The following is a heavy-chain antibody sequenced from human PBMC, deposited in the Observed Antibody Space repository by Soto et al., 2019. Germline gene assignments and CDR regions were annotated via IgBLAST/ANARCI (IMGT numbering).Heavy chain of an antibody. CDR1: GYSFTTYG. D-gene: IGHD3-10*01. CDR3: ARRVGLAPVFDAYDI. CDR2: ISGHYGNT. J-gene: IGHJ3*02. V-gene: IGHV1-18*01. Sequence: QGQLVQSGAEVKKAGASVKVSCKTSGYSFTTYGITWVRQAPGQRLEWMGWISGHYGNTDYAQHLRDRVTMTIDTSTTTAYLELRNLKSEDTAVYYCARRVGLAPVFDAYDIWGQGTTVTVSS.